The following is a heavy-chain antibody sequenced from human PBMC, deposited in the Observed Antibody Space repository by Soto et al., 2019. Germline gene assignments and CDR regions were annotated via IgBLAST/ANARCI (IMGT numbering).Heavy chain of an antibody. J-gene: IGHJ5*02. CDR2: IYYSGST. V-gene: IGHV4-39*01. CDR3: ARHSEDSSGWYNPPHNWFDP. D-gene: IGHD6-19*01. CDR1: GGSISSSSYY. Sequence: SETLSLTCTVSGGSISSSSYYWGWIRQPPGKGLEWIGSIYYSGSTYYNPSLKSRVTISVDTSKNQFSLKLSSVTAADTAVYYCARHSEDSSGWYNPPHNWFDPWGQGTLVTVSS.